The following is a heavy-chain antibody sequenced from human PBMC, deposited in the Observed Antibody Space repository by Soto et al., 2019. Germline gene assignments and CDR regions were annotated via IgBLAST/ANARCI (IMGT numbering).Heavy chain of an antibody. Sequence: SETLSLTCSVSGYSVSSSEYYWAWIRQPPGKGLEWIGSMLYSGLTYYNPSLKSRVTLSVDTSKNQFSVRLNSVTATDTAVYYCAPLTVSLSGPYGIHVWGQGTTVTVS. CDR3: APLTVSLSGPYGIHV. V-gene: IGHV4-39*01. CDR1: GYSVSSSEYY. J-gene: IGHJ6*02. CDR2: MLYSGLT. D-gene: IGHD2-15*01.